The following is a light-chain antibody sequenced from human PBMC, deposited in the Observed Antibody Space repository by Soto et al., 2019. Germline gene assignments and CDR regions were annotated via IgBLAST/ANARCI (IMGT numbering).Light chain of an antibody. Sequence: EIVLTQSPGTLSLSPGERATLSCRASQSVSSYLVWYQQKPGQAPRLLIYDASTRATGIPARFSGSGSGTDFTLTISSLEPEDSAVYYCQRRSSWPITFGGGTKVEI. CDR1: QSVSSY. V-gene: IGKV3-11*01. CDR3: QRRSSWPIT. J-gene: IGKJ4*01. CDR2: DAS.